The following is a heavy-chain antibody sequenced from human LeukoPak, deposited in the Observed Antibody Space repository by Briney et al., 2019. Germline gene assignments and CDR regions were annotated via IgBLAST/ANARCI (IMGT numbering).Heavy chain of an antibody. CDR3: ARENSGSYREFDY. Sequence: PSETLSLTCTVSGGSISSYYWSWIREPAGKGLEWIGRIYTSGSTNYNASLKSRVSMSVDTSKNQFSLKLSSVTAADTAVFYCARENSGSYREFDYWGQGTLVTVSS. CDR2: IYTSGST. D-gene: IGHD1-26*01. V-gene: IGHV4-4*07. J-gene: IGHJ4*02. CDR1: GGSISSYY.